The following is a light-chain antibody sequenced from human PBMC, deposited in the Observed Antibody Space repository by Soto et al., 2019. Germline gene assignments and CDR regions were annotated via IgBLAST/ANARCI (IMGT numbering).Light chain of an antibody. V-gene: IGKV3-11*01. CDR2: DSS. Sequence: VLTQSPATLSLSPGERATLSCRASQSVANYIAWYQKRPGQSPRLLIYDSSNRATGIPARFTGSGSGTDFTLTISSLEPEDFAVYYCQQRGSWPPLTFGGGTKVDIK. J-gene: IGKJ4*01. CDR1: QSVANY. CDR3: QQRGSWPPLT.